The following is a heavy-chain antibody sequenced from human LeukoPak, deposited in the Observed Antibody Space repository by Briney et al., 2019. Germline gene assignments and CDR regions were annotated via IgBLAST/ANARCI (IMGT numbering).Heavy chain of an antibody. CDR2: IYPNSGGT. Sequence: ASVTVSCKASGYTFTDYYMHWVRQAPGQGLEWMGWIYPNSGGTNSAQKFQGRVTMTRDTSISTAYMELSRLRSDDTAVYYCVKMYYHLWSGFDIWGQGTMVTVSS. V-gene: IGHV1-2*02. J-gene: IGHJ3*02. CDR3: VKMYYHLWSGFDI. CDR1: GYTFTDYY. D-gene: IGHD3-3*01.